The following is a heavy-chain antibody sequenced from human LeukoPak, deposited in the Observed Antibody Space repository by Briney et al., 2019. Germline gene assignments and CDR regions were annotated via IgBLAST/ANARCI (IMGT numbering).Heavy chain of an antibody. Sequence: GGSLRLSCAASGFTFSSYSMNWVRQAPGKGLEWVSSISSSSSTIYYADSVKGRFTISRDNAKNSLYLQVNSLRAEDTAVYYCARDLTTPTGTIDYWGQGTLVTVSS. D-gene: IGHD4-17*01. CDR3: ARDLTTPTGTIDY. J-gene: IGHJ4*02. CDR2: ISSSSSTI. CDR1: GFTFSSYS. V-gene: IGHV3-48*01.